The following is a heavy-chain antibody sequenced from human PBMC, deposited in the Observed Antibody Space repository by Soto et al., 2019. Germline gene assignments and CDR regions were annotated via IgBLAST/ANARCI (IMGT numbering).Heavy chain of an antibody. Sequence: PSETRSLTCAVSGGSISSGGYSWSWIRQPPGKCLEWIGYIYHSGSTYYNPSLKSRVTIXXXRXXXXXSLXLXSVTAADTAVYYCARVPYGYFYFDYWAQGTLVTVSS. J-gene: IGHJ4*02. CDR1: GGSISSGGYS. V-gene: IGHV4-30-2*01. CDR3: ARVPYGYFYFDY. CDR2: IYHSGST. D-gene: IGHD5-18*01.